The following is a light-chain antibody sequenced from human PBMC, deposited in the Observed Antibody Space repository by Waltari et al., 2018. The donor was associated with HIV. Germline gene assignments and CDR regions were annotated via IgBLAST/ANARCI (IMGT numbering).Light chain of an antibody. CDR3: AAWDDIRSGWI. Sequence: QSVLTQTPSASGPPGQRVTISCSGSTPDIGHNYFSWFQQFPGTPPKVLIYKNDQRPSGVSDRFSASKSGTSASLAISGLRTEDESDFYCAAWDDIRSGWIFGGGTKLTVL. V-gene: IGLV1-47*01. CDR2: KND. CDR1: TPDIGHNY. J-gene: IGLJ2*01.